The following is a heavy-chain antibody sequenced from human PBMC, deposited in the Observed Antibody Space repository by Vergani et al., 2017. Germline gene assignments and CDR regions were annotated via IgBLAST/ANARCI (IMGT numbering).Heavy chain of an antibody. Sequence: QVQLQQWGAGLLKPSETLSLTCAVYGGSFSGYYWSWIRQPPGKGLEWIGEINHSGSTNYNPSLKSRVTISVDTSKNQFSLKLSPVTAADTAVYYCARGRYCSSTSCYNLAARPNQGRYYYYMDVWGKGTTVTVSS. CDR3: ARGRYCSSTSCYNLAARPNQGRYYYYMDV. D-gene: IGHD2-2*02. V-gene: IGHV4-34*01. CDR1: GGSFSGYY. CDR2: INHSGST. J-gene: IGHJ6*03.